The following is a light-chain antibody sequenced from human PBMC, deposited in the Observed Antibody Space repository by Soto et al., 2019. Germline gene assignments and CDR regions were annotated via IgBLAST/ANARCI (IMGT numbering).Light chain of an antibody. Sequence: SYELTQPPSVSVAPGQTARITCGGNNIGSKSVHWYQQKPGQAPVLVVYDDSARPSGIPERFSGSNSGNTATLTISRVEAVDEADYYCQVWDSSSDHVVFGGGTKLTVL. J-gene: IGLJ2*01. V-gene: IGLV3-21*02. CDR1: NIGSKS. CDR2: DDS. CDR3: QVWDSSSDHVV.